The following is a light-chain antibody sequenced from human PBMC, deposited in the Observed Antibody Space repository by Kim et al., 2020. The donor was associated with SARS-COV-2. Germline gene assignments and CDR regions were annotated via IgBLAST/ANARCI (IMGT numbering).Light chain of an antibody. CDR3: QVWDSSSDHRVV. V-gene: IGLV3-21*03. Sequence: PGKTARVSCGGNSIGSKGVHWYQQKSGQAPVLVIYDDSDRPSGIPERFSGSNSGNTATLTISRVEAGDEADYYCQVWDSSSDHRVVFGGGTQLTVL. CDR1: SIGSKG. CDR2: DDS. J-gene: IGLJ2*01.